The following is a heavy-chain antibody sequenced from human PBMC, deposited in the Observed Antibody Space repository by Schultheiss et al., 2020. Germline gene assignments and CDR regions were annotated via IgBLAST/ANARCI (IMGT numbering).Heavy chain of an antibody. V-gene: IGHV4-59*12. CDR2: IYYSGST. J-gene: IGHJ2*01. CDR3: ARKGREGSSSSGRYFDL. Sequence: SQTLSLTCTVSGGSISSYYWSWIRQPPGKGLEWIGYIYYSGSTNYNPSLKSRVTISVDTSKNQFSLKLSSVTAADTAVYYCARKGREGSSSSGRYFDLWGRGALVTVAS. D-gene: IGHD6-6*01. CDR1: GGSISSYY.